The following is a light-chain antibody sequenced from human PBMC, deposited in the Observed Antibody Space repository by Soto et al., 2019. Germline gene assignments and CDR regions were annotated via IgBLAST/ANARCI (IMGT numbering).Light chain of an antibody. CDR2: GAS. V-gene: IGKV3-15*01. J-gene: IGKJ1*01. Sequence: ERVMTQSPATLSVSPGERATLSCRASQGVSSNLAWYQQKPGQAPRLLIYGASTRATAIPARFSGSGSGTEFTLTISSLQSEDFAVYYCQQYDNWPPWTFGQGTKVEIK. CDR1: QGVSSN. CDR3: QQYDNWPPWT.